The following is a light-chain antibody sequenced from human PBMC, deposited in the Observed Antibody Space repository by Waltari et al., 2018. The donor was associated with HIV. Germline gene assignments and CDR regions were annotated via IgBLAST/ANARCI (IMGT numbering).Light chain of an antibody. Sequence: QSALTQPRSVSGSPGQSVTLSCTGSSSAVGGYKFVSWYQQHPGKAPKVIIHDVSERPSGVPDRFSGSKSGNTASLTISGLQAEDDADYYCCSYAGSYTMVFGGGTKLTVL. CDR1: SSAVGGYKF. V-gene: IGLV2-11*01. CDR3: CSYAGSYTMV. CDR2: DVS. J-gene: IGLJ2*01.